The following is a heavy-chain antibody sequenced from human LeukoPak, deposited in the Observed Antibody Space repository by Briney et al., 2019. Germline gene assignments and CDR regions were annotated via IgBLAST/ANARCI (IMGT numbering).Heavy chain of an antibody. CDR3: ARDGYSYGTEDY. CDR2: IIPIFGTA. D-gene: IGHD5-18*01. CDR1: GGTFSSYA. J-gene: IGHJ4*02. Sequence: GASVKVSCKASGGTFSSYAISWVRQAPGQGLEWMGGIIPIFGTANYAQKFQGRVTITADESTSTAYMELRSLRSDDTAVYYCARDGYSYGTEDYWGQGTLVTVSS. V-gene: IGHV1-69*13.